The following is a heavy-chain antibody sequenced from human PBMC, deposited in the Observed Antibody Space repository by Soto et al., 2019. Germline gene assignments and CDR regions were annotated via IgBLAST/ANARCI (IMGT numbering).Heavy chain of an antibody. Sequence: SETLSLTCTVSGGSISSYYWSRIRQPPGKGLEWIGYIYYSGSTNYNPSLKSRVTISVDTSKNQFSLKLSSVTAADTAVYYCARGAAGHFDYWGQGTLVTVSS. CDR2: IYYSGST. CDR3: ARGAAGHFDY. CDR1: GGSISSYY. J-gene: IGHJ4*02. V-gene: IGHV4-59*01. D-gene: IGHD6-13*01.